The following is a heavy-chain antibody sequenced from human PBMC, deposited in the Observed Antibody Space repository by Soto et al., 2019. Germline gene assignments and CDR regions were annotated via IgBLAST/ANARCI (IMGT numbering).Heavy chain of an antibody. D-gene: IGHD1-1*01. V-gene: IGHV1-2*04. J-gene: IGHJ3*02. CDR3: ARTGTGTTLDAFDI. CDR2: INPNSGGT. CDR1: GYTFTGYY. Sequence: ASVKVSCKASGYTFTGYYMHWVRQAPGQGLEWMGWINPNSGGTNYAQKFQGWVTMTRDTSISTAYMELSRLRSDDTAVYYCARTGTGTTLDAFDIWGQGTMVTVSS.